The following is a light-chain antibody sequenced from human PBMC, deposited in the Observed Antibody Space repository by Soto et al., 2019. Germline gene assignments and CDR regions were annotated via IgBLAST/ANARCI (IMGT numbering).Light chain of an antibody. CDR3: SSDTSTSAVL. V-gene: IGLV2-14*01. Sequence: QSALTQPASMSGSPGQSITISCSGISTDLGVSWYQHQPDQAPKLIIYEVSNRPSGVSNRFSGSKSGNTASLTISGLQAEDEADYYCSSDTSTSAVLFGGGTKLTVL. CDR1: STDLGV. J-gene: IGLJ2*01. CDR2: EVS.